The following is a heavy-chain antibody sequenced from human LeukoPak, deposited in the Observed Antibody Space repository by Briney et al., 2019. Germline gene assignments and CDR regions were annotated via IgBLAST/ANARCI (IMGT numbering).Heavy chain of an antibody. V-gene: IGHV3-11*04. Sequence: GGSLRLSCAASGFTFSDYYMTWIRQAPGKGLEWVSSISRSGDTMYYADSVRGRFTMSRDNAKNSLYLQMNSLRAEDTALYYCAIQMTMIVVVPYFDYWGQGPLVTVSS. CDR2: ISRSGDTM. D-gene: IGHD3-22*01. CDR3: AIQMTMIVVVPYFDY. CDR1: GFTFSDYY. J-gene: IGHJ4*02.